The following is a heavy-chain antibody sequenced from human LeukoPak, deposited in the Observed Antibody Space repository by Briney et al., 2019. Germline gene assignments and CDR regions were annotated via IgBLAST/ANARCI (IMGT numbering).Heavy chain of an antibody. J-gene: IGHJ4*02. D-gene: IGHD3-10*01. CDR2: IYYSGST. CDR3: ARVNYYGSYYFDY. Sequence: TSETLSLTXTVSGGSISSYYWSWIRQPPGKGLEWIGYIYYSGSTNYNPSLKSRVTISVDTSKNQFSLKLSSVTAADTAVYYCARVNYYGSYYFDYWGQGTLVTVSS. V-gene: IGHV4-59*01. CDR1: GGSISSYY.